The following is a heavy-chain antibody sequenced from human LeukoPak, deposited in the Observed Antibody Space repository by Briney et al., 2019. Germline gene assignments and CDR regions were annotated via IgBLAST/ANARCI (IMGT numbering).Heavy chain of an antibody. Sequence: GGSLRLSCAASGFTFSSYEMNWVRQAPGKGLEWVSYISSSGSTIYYADSVKGRFTISRDNAKNSLYLQMNSLRAEDTAVYYCATGSGWYQYYFDYWGQGTLVTVSS. CDR1: GFTFSSYE. D-gene: IGHD6-19*01. CDR2: ISSSGSTI. V-gene: IGHV3-48*03. CDR3: ATGSGWYQYYFDY. J-gene: IGHJ4*02.